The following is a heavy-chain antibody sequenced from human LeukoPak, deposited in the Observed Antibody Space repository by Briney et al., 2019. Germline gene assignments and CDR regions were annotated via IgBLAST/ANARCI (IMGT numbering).Heavy chain of an antibody. D-gene: IGHD3-22*01. J-gene: IGHJ4*02. CDR1: GGSFSGYY. V-gene: IGHV4-34*01. CDR3: ARGRYYYGSSGPYFDY. CDR2: INHSGST. Sequence: SSETLSLTCAVYGGSFSGYYWSWIRQPPGKGLEWIGEINHSGSTNYNPSLKSRVTISVDTSKNQFSLKLSSVTAADTAVYYCARGRYYYGSSGPYFDYWGQGTLVTVSS.